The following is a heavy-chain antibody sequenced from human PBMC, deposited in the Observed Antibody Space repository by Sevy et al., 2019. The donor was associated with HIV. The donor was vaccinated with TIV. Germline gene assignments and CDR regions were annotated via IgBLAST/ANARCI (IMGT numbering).Heavy chain of an antibody. V-gene: IGHV1-2*02. CDR2: INPNSGGT. CDR1: GYTFTGYY. Sequence: ASVKVSCKASGYTFTGYYMHWVRQAPGQGLEWMGWINPNSGGTNYAQKFQGRVTMTRDTSISTAYMELSRLRSDDTAVYYCARDLHSGSYYRRFDYWGQGTMVTVSS. D-gene: IGHD1-26*01. CDR3: ARDLHSGSYYRRFDY. J-gene: IGHJ4*02.